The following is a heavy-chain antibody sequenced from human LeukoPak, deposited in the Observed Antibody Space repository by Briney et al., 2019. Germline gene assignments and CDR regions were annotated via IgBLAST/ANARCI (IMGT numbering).Heavy chain of an antibody. CDR1: GGSISSYY. CDR2: IYYSGST. V-gene: IGHV4-59*01. CDR3: ARARGYFDY. Sequence: SETLSLTCTVSGGSISSYYWSWIRQPPGKGLEWIGYIYYSGSTNYNPSLKSRVTISVDTSKNQFSLKLSSVTAADTAVYHCARARGYFDYWGPGTLVTVSS. J-gene: IGHJ4*02.